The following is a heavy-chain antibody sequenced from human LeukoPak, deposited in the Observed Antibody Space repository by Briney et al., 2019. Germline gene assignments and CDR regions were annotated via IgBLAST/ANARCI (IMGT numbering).Heavy chain of an antibody. CDR3: ARVDV. V-gene: IGHV3-66*02. J-gene: IGHJ6*02. CDR2: INSGGST. Sequence: GGSLRLSCVVSGFTVSSNYMTWVRQAPGKGLEWVSVINSGGSTYYADSVKGRFTISRDNFKNTLYLQMNSLRAEDTAVYYCARVDVWGQGTTVTVSS. CDR1: GFTVSSNY.